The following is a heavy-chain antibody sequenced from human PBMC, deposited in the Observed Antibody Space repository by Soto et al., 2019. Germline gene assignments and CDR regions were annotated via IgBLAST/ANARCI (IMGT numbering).Heavy chain of an antibody. J-gene: IGHJ3*02. CDR3: ARDHGFCSGGSCYLRAFDI. D-gene: IGHD2-15*01. CDR1: GYSFTSYG. Sequence: QVQLVQSGAEVKKPGASVKVSCKASGYSFTSYGITWVRQAPGQGLEWLGRISAYNGNTKYAQKFQGRVTMTTGTSTRTGYMEVRSLRSDDTAVYYCARDHGFCSGGSCYLRAFDIWGQGTMVTVSS. V-gene: IGHV1-18*01. CDR2: ISAYNGNT.